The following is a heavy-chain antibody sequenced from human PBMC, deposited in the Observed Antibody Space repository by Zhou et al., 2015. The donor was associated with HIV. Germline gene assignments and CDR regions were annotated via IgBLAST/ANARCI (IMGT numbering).Heavy chain of an antibody. CDR2: IIPIFGTA. Sequence: QVQLVQSGAEVKKPGSSVKVSCKASGGTFSSYAISWVRQAPGQGLEWMGGIIPIFGTANYAQKFQGRVTITADESTSTAYMELSSLRSEDTAVYYCAREESNTAMVRWDPDYYYGMDVWGQGTTVTVSS. CDR1: GGTFSSYA. D-gene: IGHD5-18*01. J-gene: IGHJ6*02. V-gene: IGHV1-69*01. CDR3: AREESNTAMVRWDPDYYYGMDV.